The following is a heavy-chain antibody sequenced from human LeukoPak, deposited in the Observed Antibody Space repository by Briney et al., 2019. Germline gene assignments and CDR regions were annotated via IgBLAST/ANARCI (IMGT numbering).Heavy chain of an antibody. CDR1: GGTFSSYA. CDR3: ARYCSGGSCYSFDY. V-gene: IGHV1-69*13. D-gene: IGHD2-15*01. CDR2: IIPIFGTA. Sequence: SVKVSCKASGGTFSSYAISWVRQAPGQGLEWMGGIIPIFGTANYAQKFQGRVTITADESTSTAYMELSSLRSEDTAVYYCARYCSGGSCYSFDYWGQGALVTVSS. J-gene: IGHJ4*02.